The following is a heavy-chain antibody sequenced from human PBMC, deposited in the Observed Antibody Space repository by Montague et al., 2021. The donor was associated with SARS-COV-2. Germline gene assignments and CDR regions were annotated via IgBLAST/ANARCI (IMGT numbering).Heavy chain of an antibody. J-gene: IGHJ4*02. Sequence: SETLSLTCSVSSGSIISNGYYWGWIRQPPGKELEWIGNIYYSGTTYYXPSLQSRGTISVDTSKNHLSLRLSSVTAADTAVYFCARGMIRGVTTPFDYWGQGSQVTVSS. CDR3: ARGMIRGVTTPFDY. D-gene: IGHD3-10*01. CDR1: SGSIISNGYY. V-gene: IGHV4-39*02. CDR2: IYYSGTT.